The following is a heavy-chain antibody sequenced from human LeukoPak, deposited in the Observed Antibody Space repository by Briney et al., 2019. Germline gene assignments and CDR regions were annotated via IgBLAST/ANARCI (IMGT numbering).Heavy chain of an antibody. CDR3: ARQTYYASGTYYFLEF. D-gene: IGHD3-10*01. CDR1: GGSLSGYY. CDR2: IYFGGST. J-gene: IGHJ4*02. Sequence: SSETLSLTCTVSGGSLSGYYWTWIRQPPVKGLEWIGYIYFGGSTNYNPSLKSRITMSLDTSKNQFSLKLSSVTAADTAVYYCARQTYYASGTYYFLEFWGQGTLVTVSS. V-gene: IGHV4-59*01.